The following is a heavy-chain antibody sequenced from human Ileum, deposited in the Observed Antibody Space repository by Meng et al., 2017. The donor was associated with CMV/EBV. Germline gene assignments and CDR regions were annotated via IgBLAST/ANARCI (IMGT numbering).Heavy chain of an antibody. CDR3: ARGSSSWAFDY. CDR1: GGYIMGYY. V-gene: IGHV4-4*07. Sequence: VQLEGAGPGLVQASETVSLTCTGSGGYIMGYYWSWIRQPATKGLEWIGRVYSSGSTDYNPSLQSRVTMSVDTSKNQFSLKLSSVTAADTAVYYCARGSSSWAFDYWGQGTLVTVSS. CDR2: VYSSGST. D-gene: IGHD2-2*01. J-gene: IGHJ4*02.